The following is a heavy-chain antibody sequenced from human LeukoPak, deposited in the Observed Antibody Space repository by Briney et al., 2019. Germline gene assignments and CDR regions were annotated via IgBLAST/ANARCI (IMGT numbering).Heavy chain of an antibody. J-gene: IGHJ4*02. Sequence: GGSLRLSCAASGFTFSSYAMHWVRQAPGKGLEWVAVISYDGSNEYYADSVKGRFTISRDNSKNTLYLQMNSLRAEDTAVYYCAKEKPQYSGSYYGYWGQGTLVTVSS. CDR1: GFTFSSYA. CDR3: AKEKPQYSGSYYGY. CDR2: ISYDGSNE. V-gene: IGHV3-30-3*01. D-gene: IGHD1-26*01.